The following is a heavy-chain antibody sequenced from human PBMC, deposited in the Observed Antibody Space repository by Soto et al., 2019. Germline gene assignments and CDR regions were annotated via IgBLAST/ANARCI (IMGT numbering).Heavy chain of an antibody. J-gene: IGHJ3*02. CDR3: ARHSGTTVTTYAFDI. CDR2: IYPGDSDT. D-gene: IGHD4-17*01. Sequence: GESLKISCKGSGYSFTSYWIGWVRQMPGKGLEWMGIIYPGDSDTRYSPSFQGQVTISADKSISTAYLQWSSLKASDTAMYYCARHSGTTVTTYAFDIWGQGTMVTVSS. V-gene: IGHV5-51*01. CDR1: GYSFTSYW.